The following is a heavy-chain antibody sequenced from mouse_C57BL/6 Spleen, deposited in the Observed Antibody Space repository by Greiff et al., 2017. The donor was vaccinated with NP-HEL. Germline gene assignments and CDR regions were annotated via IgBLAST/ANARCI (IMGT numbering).Heavy chain of an antibody. CDR1: GFSFNTYA. CDR3: VRGVTGAWFAY. J-gene: IGHJ3*01. Sequence: EVQGVESGGGLVQPKGSLKLSCAASGFSFNTYAMNWVRQAPGKGLEWVARIRSKSNNYATYYADSVKDRFTISRDDSESMLYLQMNNLKTEDTAMYYCVRGVTGAWFAYWGQGTLVTVSA. V-gene: IGHV10-1*01. CDR2: IRSKSNNYAT. D-gene: IGHD2-1*01.